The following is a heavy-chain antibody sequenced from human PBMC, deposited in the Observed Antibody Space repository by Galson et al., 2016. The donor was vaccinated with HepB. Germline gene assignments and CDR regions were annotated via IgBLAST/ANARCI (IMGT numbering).Heavy chain of an antibody. J-gene: IGHJ3*02. Sequence: SVKVSCKASGYTFTSFYIHWMRQAPGQGLEWMGIINPSGGSTSYAPKFQGRVTMTSDTSTNTVHMQLVSLTSEDTALYYCTREFNRGYYSVDDVFDIWGLGTQVIVSS. V-gene: IGHV1-46*01. CDR2: INPSGGST. CDR3: TREFNRGYYSVDDVFDI. CDR1: GYTFTSFY. D-gene: IGHD3-3*01.